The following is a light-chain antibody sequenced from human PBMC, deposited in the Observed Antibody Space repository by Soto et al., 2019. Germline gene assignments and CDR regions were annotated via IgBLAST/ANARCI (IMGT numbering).Light chain of an antibody. CDR2: EVS. J-gene: IGLJ2*01. CDR1: SSDVGGYNY. CDR3: SSYTGSSTLV. Sequence: QSALTQPASVSGSPGQSITISCTGTSSDVGGYNYVSWYQHHPGKAPKLMIYEVSNRPSGVSDRFSGSKSGYTASLTISGLQAEDEADYYCSSYTGSSTLVFGGGTKLTV. V-gene: IGLV2-14*01.